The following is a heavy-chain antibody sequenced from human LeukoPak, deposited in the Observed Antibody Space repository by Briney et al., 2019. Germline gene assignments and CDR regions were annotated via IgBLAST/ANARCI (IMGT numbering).Heavy chain of an antibody. CDR2: IIPIFGTT. CDR3: ASRYSYGYGMDV. J-gene: IGHJ6*02. Sequence: SVKVSCKASGGTFSSYAINWVRQAPGQGLEWMGGIIPIFGTTNYAQKFQGRVTITADESTSTAYMELSSLRSEDTAVYYCASRYSYGYGMDVWGQGTTVTVSS. D-gene: IGHD5-12*01. V-gene: IGHV1-69*13. CDR1: GGTFSSYA.